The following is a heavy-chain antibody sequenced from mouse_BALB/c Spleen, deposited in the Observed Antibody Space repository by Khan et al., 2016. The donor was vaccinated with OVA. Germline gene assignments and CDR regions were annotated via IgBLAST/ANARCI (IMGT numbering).Heavy chain of an antibody. J-gene: IGHJ3*01. V-gene: IGHV5-4*02. D-gene: IGHD1-1*02. CDR1: GFTFSDYY. CDR2: ISDGGSYN. Sequence: EVELVESGGGLVKPGGSLKLSCAASGFTFSDYYMYWVRQTPEKRLEWVATISDGGSYNYYPDSVKGRFTISRDDVKNNLYLQMSSLKSEDTAMYYCARGFYGGPFTYWGQGTLVTVSA. CDR3: ARGFYGGPFTY.